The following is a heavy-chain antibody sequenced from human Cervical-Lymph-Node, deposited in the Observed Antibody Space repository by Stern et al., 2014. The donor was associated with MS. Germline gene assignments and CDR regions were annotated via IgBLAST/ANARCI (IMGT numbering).Heavy chain of an antibody. Sequence: VQLVESGGGVVQPGRSLRLSCAASGFTFSSYAMHWVRQAPGKGLEWVAVISYDGSNKYYADSVKGRFTISRDNSKNTLYLQMNSLRAEDTAVYYCAREMYDSSGYYDAATPLDYWGQGTLVTVSS. CDR1: GFTFSSYA. J-gene: IGHJ4*02. D-gene: IGHD3-22*01. V-gene: IGHV3-30*04. CDR3: AREMYDSSGYYDAATPLDY. CDR2: ISYDGSNK.